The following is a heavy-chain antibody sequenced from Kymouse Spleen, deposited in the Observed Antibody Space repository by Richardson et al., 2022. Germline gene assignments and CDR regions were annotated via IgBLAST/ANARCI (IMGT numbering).Heavy chain of an antibody. Sequence: EVQLVESGGGLVKPGGSLRLSCAASGFTFSSYSMNWVRQAPGKGLEWVSSISSSSSYIYYADSVKGRFTISRDNAKNSLYLQMNSLRAEDTAVYYCARDPPYSSSSGYYYYGMDVWGQGTTVTVSS. V-gene: IGHV3-21*03. J-gene: IGHJ6*02. CDR2: ISSSSSYI. CDR1: GFTFSSYS. CDR3: ARDPPYSSSSGYYYYGMDV. D-gene: IGHD6-6*01.